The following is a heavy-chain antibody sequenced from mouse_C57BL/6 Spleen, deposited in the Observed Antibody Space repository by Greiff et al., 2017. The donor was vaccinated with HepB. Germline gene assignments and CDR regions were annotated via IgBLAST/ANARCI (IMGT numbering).Heavy chain of an antibody. Sequence: VQLQQSGAELVKPGASVKLSCKASGYTFTSYWMQWVKQRPGQGLEWIGEIDPSDSYTNYNQKFKGKATLTVDTSSSTAYVQLSRLTSEDSAVYYCESGVATDYWGQGTTLTVSS. V-gene: IGHV1-50*01. CDR1: GYTFTSYW. CDR2: IDPSDSYT. CDR3: ESGVATDY. D-gene: IGHD1-1*02. J-gene: IGHJ2*01.